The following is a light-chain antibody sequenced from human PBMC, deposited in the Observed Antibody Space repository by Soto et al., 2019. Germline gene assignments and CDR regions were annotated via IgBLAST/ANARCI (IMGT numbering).Light chain of an antibody. J-gene: IGKJ4*01. Sequence: EIVMTQSPATLSVSRGERATLSCRASQNVSSNLAWYQQKPGQAPRLLIYGASTRATGIPARFSGSGSGTEFTLIIGSLQSEDFGVYYCQRFNRWPLSFGGGTKVDIK. V-gene: IGKV3-15*01. CDR2: GAS. CDR3: QRFNRWPLS. CDR1: QNVSSN.